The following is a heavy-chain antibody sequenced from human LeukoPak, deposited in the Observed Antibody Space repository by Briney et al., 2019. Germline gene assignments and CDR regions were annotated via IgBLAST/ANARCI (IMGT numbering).Heavy chain of an antibody. CDR2: IYYGGST. CDR1: GGSFSGYY. CDR3: ARSSGWHLLLLAY. J-gene: IGHJ4*02. V-gene: IGHV4-34*01. D-gene: IGHD6-25*01. Sequence: SSETLSLTCAVYGGSFSGYYWSWIRQPPGKGVEWIGSIYYGGSTYYNPSLKSRVTISVDTSKNQFSLKLNSVTAADTAVYYCARSSGWHLLLLAYWGQGTLVTVS.